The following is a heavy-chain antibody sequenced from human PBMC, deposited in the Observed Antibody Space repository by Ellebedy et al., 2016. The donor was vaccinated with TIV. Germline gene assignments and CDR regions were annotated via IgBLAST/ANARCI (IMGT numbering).Heavy chain of an antibody. V-gene: IGHV3-48*02. J-gene: IGHJ4*02. CDR2: IKSSSNPI. CDR3: SRDGGRGGGNDF. Sequence: GESLKISCAASGFTFRSYSMNWVRQAPGKGLEWVSHIKSSSNPIYYADSVKGRFIISRDNAKNSLYLQMNNLGDEDTAVYYCSRDGGRGGGNDFWGQGTLVIVSS. D-gene: IGHD3-16*01. CDR1: GFTFRSYS.